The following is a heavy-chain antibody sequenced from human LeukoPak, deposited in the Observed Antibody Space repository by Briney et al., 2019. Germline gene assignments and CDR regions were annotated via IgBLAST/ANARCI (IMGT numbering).Heavy chain of an antibody. CDR3: ARDDVRPGTTGTTYNWFDP. D-gene: IGHD1-7*01. CDR1: GFTFSSYA. CDR2: ISYDGSNK. J-gene: IGHJ5*02. V-gene: IGHV3-30-3*01. Sequence: PGGSLRLSCAASGFTFSSYAMHWVRQAPGKGLEWVAVISYDGSNKYYADSVKGRFTISRDNSKNTLYLQMNSLRAEDTAVYYCARDDVRPGTTGTTYNWFDPWGQGTLVTVSP.